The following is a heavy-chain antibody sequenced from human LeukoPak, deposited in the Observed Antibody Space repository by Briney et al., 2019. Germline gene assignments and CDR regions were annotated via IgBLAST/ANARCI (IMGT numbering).Heavy chain of an antibody. J-gene: IGHJ4*02. D-gene: IGHD5-12*01. CDR1: GGSISSSNYY. Sequence: SETLSLTCTVSGGSISSSNYYWGWIRQPPGKGLEWIGYIFNSGSTYYNPSLKSRVTILVDTSKNQFSLKLSSVTAADTAVYYCARGRHKLVDIVAGILDYWGQGTLVTVSS. V-gene: IGHV4-39*07. CDR2: IFNSGST. CDR3: ARGRHKLVDIVAGILDY.